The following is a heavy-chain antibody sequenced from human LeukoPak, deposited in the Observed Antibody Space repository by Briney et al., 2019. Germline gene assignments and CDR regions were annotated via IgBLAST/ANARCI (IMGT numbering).Heavy chain of an antibody. D-gene: IGHD4-11*01. J-gene: IGHJ4*02. CDR1: GYSFTSYW. Sequence: GESLKISCKASGYSFTSYWIGWVRQMPGKGLEWMGIIYPGDSDTTYSPSFQGQVTISADKSITTAYLQWSSLKASDTAMYYCARPDHNYALGSSYWGQGTLVTVSS. CDR2: IYPGDSDT. CDR3: ARPDHNYALGSSY. V-gene: IGHV5-51*01.